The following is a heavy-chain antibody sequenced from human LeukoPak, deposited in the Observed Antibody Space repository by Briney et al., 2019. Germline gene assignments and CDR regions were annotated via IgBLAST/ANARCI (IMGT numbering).Heavy chain of an antibody. CDR3: ARDGVFRSSAPDY. D-gene: IGHD6-6*01. Sequence: GGSLRLSCAASRFTCSTYWMSWVRQAPGKGLEWVANIKQDGSEKYYVDSVKGRFTISRDNAKNSLYLQMNSLRAEDTAVYYCARDGVFRSSAPDYWGQGTLVTVSS. CDR1: RFTCSTYW. CDR2: IKQDGSEK. J-gene: IGHJ4*02. V-gene: IGHV3-7*01.